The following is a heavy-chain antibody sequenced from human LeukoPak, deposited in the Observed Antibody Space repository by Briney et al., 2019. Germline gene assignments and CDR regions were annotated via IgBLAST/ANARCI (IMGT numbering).Heavy chain of an antibody. V-gene: IGHV3-48*04. CDR3: ARLYSSSCDY. J-gene: IGHJ4*02. Sequence: GGSLRLSCAASGFTFSSYSMNWVRQAPGKGLEWVSYISSSSSTIYYADSVKGRFTISRDNAKNSLYLQMNSLRAEDTAVYYCARLYSSSCDYWGQGTLVTVSS. D-gene: IGHD6-13*01. CDR2: ISSSSSTI. CDR1: GFTFSSYS.